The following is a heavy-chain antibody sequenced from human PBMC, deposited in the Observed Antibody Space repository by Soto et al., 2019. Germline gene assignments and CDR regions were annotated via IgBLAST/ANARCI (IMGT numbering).Heavy chain of an antibody. J-gene: IGHJ3*02. V-gene: IGHV3-49*05. CDR1: GFTFGDYA. D-gene: IGHD6-19*01. CDR2: IRSKAYGGTT. Sequence: EVQLVESGGGLVKPGRSLRLSCTASGFTFGDYAMSWFRQAPGKGLEWVGFIRSKAYGGTTEYAASVKGRFTISRDDSKSIAYLQMNSLKTEDTAVYYCTRGMRGLVLAFDIWGQGTMVTVSS. CDR3: TRGMRGLVLAFDI.